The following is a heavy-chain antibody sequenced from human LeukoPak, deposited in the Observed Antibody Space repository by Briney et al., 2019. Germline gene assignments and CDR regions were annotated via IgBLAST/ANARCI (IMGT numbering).Heavy chain of an antibody. CDR2: ISYDGSNK. CDR3: AKDRQHRDGVYYYYGMDV. Sequence: GGSLRLSCAASGFTFSSYGMHWVRQAPGKGLEWVAVISYDGSNKYYADSVKGRFTISRDNSKNTLYLQMNSLRAEDTAVYYCAKDRQHRDGVYYYYGMDVWGQGTTVTVSS. J-gene: IGHJ6*02. D-gene: IGHD6-13*01. CDR1: GFTFSSYG. V-gene: IGHV3-30*18.